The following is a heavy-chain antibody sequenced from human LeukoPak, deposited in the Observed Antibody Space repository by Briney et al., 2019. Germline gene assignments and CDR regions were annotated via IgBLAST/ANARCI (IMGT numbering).Heavy chain of an antibody. D-gene: IGHD5-24*01. V-gene: IGHV4-38-2*01. Sequence: PSETLSLTCAVSGYSISSGYYWGWIRQPPGKGLEWIGSIYHSGSTYYNPSLKGRVTISVDTSKNQSSLKLSSVTAADTAVYYCARHRDGYRYFDYWGQGTLVTVSS. CDR1: GYSISSGYY. CDR2: IYHSGST. J-gene: IGHJ4*02. CDR3: ARHRDGYRYFDY.